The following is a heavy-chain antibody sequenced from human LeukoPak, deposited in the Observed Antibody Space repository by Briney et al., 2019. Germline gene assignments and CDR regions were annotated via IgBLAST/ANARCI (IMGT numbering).Heavy chain of an antibody. V-gene: IGHV3-53*01. CDR1: GFTVSSNY. Sequence: GGSLRLSCAASGFTVSSNYMSWVRQAPGKGLEWVAVIYSGGSTYYADSVKGRFTISRDNSKNTLYLQMNSPRAEDTAVYYCTRPYYYDSSGYYNQDAFDIWGQGTMVTVSS. CDR3: TRPYYYDSSGYYNQDAFDI. CDR2: IYSGGST. D-gene: IGHD3-22*01. J-gene: IGHJ3*02.